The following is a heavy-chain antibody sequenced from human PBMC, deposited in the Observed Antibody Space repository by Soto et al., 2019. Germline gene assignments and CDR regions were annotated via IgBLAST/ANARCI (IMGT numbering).Heavy chain of an antibody. J-gene: IGHJ6*02. CDR3: ARVPVEKPDYYYGMDV. V-gene: IGHV1-69*13. CDR1: GGTFSSYA. CDR2: IIPIFGTA. Sequence: SVKVSCKASGGTFSSYAISWVRQAPGQGLEWMGGIIPIFGTANYAQKFQGRVTITADGSTSTAYMELSSLRSEDTAVYYCARVPVEKPDYYYGMDVWGQGTTVTVSS.